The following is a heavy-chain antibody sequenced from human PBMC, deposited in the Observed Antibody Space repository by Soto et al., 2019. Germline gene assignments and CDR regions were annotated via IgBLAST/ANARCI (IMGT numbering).Heavy chain of an antibody. CDR1: GFTFSSYW. J-gene: IGHJ5*02. CDR3: ASYSGSYFPVGHDR. CDR2: IKQDGTEI. Sequence: GGSLRLSCVASGFTFSSYWMSWVRQAPGGGLEWVANIKQDGTEIHYVESVKGRFTIFRYNAKKPLYLQMNSLRAEDTAVYFCASYSGSYFPVGHDRWGQGTLVTVSS. D-gene: IGHD1-26*01. V-gene: IGHV3-7*01.